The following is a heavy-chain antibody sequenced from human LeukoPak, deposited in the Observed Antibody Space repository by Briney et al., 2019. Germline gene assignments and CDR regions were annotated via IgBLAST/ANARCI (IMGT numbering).Heavy chain of an antibody. Sequence: ASVTVSFKASGYTFTIYYMHWVGQAPGQGREGMGIINPSGGSTSYAQKFQGRVTMTSDTSTSTVYMELSSLRSEDTAVYYCARGAEWLLTCYYLYYFDYWGQGTLVTVSS. J-gene: IGHJ4*02. CDR3: ARGAEWLLTCYYLYYFDY. D-gene: IGHD3-9*01. V-gene: IGHV1-46*01. CDR1: GYTFTIYY. CDR2: INPSGGST.